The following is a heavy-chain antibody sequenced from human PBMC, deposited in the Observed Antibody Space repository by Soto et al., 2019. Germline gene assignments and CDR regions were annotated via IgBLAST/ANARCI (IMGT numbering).Heavy chain of an antibody. Sequence: PGGSLRLSCAASGFTFSSYAMHWVRQAPGKGLEWVAVISYDGSNKYYADSVKGRFTISRDNSKNTLYLQMNSLRAEDTAVYYCARESGTTHFDYWGQGTLVTVSS. V-gene: IGHV3-30-3*01. J-gene: IGHJ4*02. CDR3: ARESGTTHFDY. D-gene: IGHD1-7*01. CDR1: GFTFSSYA. CDR2: ISYDGSNK.